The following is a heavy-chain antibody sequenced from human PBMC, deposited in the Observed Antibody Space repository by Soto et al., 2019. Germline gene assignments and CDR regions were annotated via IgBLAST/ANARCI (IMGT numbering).Heavy chain of an antibody. CDR3: AKDRRLRFLEWSSLYYFAY. V-gene: IGHV3-23*01. Sequence: PGGSLRLSCAASGFTFSSYAMSWVRQAPGKGLEWVSAISGSGGSTYYADSVKGRFTISRDNSKNTLYLQMNSLRAEDTAVYYCAKDRRLRFLEWSSLYYFAYWGQGTLVTVSS. CDR1: GFTFSSYA. D-gene: IGHD3-3*01. J-gene: IGHJ4*02. CDR2: ISGSGGST.